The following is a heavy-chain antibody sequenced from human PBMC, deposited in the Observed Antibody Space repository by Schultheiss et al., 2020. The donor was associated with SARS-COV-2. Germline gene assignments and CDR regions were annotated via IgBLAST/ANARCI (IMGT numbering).Heavy chain of an antibody. J-gene: IGHJ3*02. CDR2: ISGGST. CDR3: AKDLGKNYYDTFGAFDI. Sequence: GESLKISCAASGFTVSSNYMSWVRQAPGKGLEWVSAISGGSTYYADSRKGRFTISRDNSKNTLHLQMNSLRAEDTAVYYCAKDLGKNYYDTFGAFDIWGQGTMVTVSS. CDR1: GFTVSSNY. D-gene: IGHD3-22*01. V-gene: IGHV3-38-3*01.